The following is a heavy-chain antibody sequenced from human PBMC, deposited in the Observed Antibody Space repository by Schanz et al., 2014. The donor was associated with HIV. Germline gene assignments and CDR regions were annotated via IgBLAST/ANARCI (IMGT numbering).Heavy chain of an antibody. CDR2: IWYDGSNK. CDR3: ARSPSYGMDV. J-gene: IGHJ6*02. V-gene: IGHV3-33*01. CDR1: GFIFSDYG. Sequence: QVQLVESGGGVVQPGRSLRLSCAASGFIFSDYGMHWVRQAPGKGLEWVAVIWYDGSNKYYADSVKGRFTISRDNAKNSLSLQMNSLRDEDTAVYYCARSPSYGMDVWGQGTTVTVSS.